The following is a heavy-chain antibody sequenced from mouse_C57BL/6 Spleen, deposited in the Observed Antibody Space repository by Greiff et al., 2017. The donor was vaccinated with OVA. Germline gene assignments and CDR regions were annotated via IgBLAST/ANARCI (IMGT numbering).Heavy chain of an antibody. D-gene: IGHD2-3*01. CDR2: ISSGGSYT. J-gene: IGHJ2*01. V-gene: IGHV5-6*01. CDR1: GFTFSSYG. Sequence: EVQLVESGGDLVKPGGSLKLSCAASGFTFSSYGMSWVRQTPDKRLEWVATISSGGSYTYYPDSVKGRFTISRDNAKNTRYLQMSSLKSEDTAMYYCARLHDGYYGYWGQGTTLTVSS. CDR3: ARLHDGYYGY.